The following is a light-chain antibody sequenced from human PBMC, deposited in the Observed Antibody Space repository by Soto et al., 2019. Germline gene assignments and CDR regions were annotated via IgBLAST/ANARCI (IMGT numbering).Light chain of an antibody. Sequence: EIVLTQSPGTLSLSPGERATLSCRASQSVSSSYLTWYQQKPGQAPRLLIFGASSRATGIPARFGGRGSGTDFTLTISRLEPEDFAVYYCQQYGSSLWTFGQGTKVELK. J-gene: IGKJ1*01. CDR2: GAS. CDR1: QSVSSSY. CDR3: QQYGSSLWT. V-gene: IGKV3-20*01.